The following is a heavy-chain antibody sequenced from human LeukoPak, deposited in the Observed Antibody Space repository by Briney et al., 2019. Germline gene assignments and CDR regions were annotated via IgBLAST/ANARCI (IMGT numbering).Heavy chain of an antibody. J-gene: IGHJ3*02. CDR3: ARGPPGSDRAFDI. CDR2: IWCDGSNK. D-gene: IGHD3-16*02. Sequence: GRSLRLSCAASGFTFSSYGMHWVRQAPGKGLEWVAVIWCDGSNKYYADSVKGRFTISRDNSKNTLYLQMNSLRAEDTAVYYCARGPPGSDRAFDIWGQGTMVTVSS. CDR1: GFTFSSYG. V-gene: IGHV3-33*01.